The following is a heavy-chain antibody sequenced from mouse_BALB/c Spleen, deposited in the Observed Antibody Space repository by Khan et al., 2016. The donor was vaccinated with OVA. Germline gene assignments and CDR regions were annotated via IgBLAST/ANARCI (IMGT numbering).Heavy chain of an antibody. CDR3: ARKNGSDFDY. CDR2: INPHIGET. D-gene: IGHD1-1*01. V-gene: IGHV1-20*02. Sequence: EVELVESGPELVKPGASVKISCKASGYSFTGYFMNWMMQSHGKSLEWIGRINPHIGETFYNQKFKGKATLTVDESSSTAHMELRSLASEDSAVYYCARKNGSDFDYWGQGTTLTVSS. CDR1: GYSFTGYF. J-gene: IGHJ2*01.